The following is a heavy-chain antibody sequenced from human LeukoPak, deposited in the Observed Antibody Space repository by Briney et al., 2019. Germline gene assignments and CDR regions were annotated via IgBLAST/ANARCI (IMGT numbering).Heavy chain of an antibody. CDR2: IYYSGST. D-gene: IGHD3-10*01. J-gene: IGHJ4*02. V-gene: IGHV4-39*02. CDR3: AREDLRRGQKIDY. Sequence: SETLSLTCTVSGGSISSSSYYWGWIRQPPGKGLEWIGSIYYSGSTYYNPSLRSRVTISVDTSKNQFSLKLSSVTAADTAVYYCAREDLRRGQKIDYWGQGTLVTVSS. CDR1: GGSISSSSYY.